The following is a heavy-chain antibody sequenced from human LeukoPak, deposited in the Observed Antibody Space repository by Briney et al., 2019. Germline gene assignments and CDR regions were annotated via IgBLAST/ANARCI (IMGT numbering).Heavy chain of an antibody. CDR1: GLTVSSNY. J-gene: IGHJ4*02. CDR2: FYSGGST. Sequence: PGGSLRLSCAASGLTVSSNYMSWVRQAPGKGLEWVSVFYSGGSTYYADSVKGRFTISRDNSKNTLYLQMNSLRAEDTAVYYCARDRLIITTGYYFDYWGQGTLVTVSS. CDR3: ARDRLIITTGYYFDY. D-gene: IGHD4-11*01. V-gene: IGHV3-66*01.